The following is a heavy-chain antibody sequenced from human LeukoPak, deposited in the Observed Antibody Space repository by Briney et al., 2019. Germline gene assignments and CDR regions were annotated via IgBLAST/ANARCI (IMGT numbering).Heavy chain of an antibody. D-gene: IGHD4-11*01. J-gene: IGHJ1*01. CDR2: INPSGGNT. CDR1: GYTFSSYY. Sequence: ASVKVSCKASGYTFSSYYVHWVRQAPGQGLEWMGIINPSGGNTRNAQKFQGRVTMTRDTSTSPVYMELSSLRSEDTAVYYCARGSNAEYFQHWGQGTLVTVSS. CDR3: ARGSNAEYFQH. V-gene: IGHV1-46*01.